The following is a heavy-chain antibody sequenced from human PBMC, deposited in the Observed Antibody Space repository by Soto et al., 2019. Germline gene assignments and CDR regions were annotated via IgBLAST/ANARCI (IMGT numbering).Heavy chain of an antibody. CDR3: ARAREKALDY. D-gene: IGHD6-6*01. CDR2: ISGSGANT. V-gene: IGHV3-23*01. CDR1: GITFSNHA. Sequence: GGSLRLSCAASGITFSNHALSWVRQAPGKGLEWVSGISGSGANTHYADSVKGRFTISRDNFKNTLYLQMDSLRAEDTAVYFCARAREKALDYWGQGTLVTVSS. J-gene: IGHJ4*02.